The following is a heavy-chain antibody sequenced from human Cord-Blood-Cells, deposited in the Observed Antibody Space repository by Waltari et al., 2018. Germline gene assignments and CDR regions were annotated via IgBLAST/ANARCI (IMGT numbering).Heavy chain of an antibody. J-gene: IGHJ5*02. V-gene: IGHV1-8*01. CDR1: GSTFTSYV. D-gene: IGHD6-6*01. CDR3: ARGLYSSSSGSWFDP. CDR2: MNPNSGNT. Sequence: QEQPVQHGPEVKKPGPSVQVTCKASGSTFTSYVTNRVRQPSGQGHEWMGWMNPNSGNTGYAQKFQGRVTMTRNTSISTAYMELGRLRSEDTAVYYCARGLYSSSSGSWFDPWGQGTLVTVSS.